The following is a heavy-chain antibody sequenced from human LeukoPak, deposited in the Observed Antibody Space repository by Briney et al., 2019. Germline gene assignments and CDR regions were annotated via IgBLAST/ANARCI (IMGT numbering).Heavy chain of an antibody. CDR3: AIDPNWGTHS. D-gene: IGHD7-27*01. CDR1: GFTFSTYT. Sequence: GGSLRLSCAASGFTFSTYTMYWVRHPPGKRLEWVSIIGNNGGGIHYADSVRGRFTISRDNCKNALYLQMNSLRVEDTAVYYCAIDPNWGTHSWGQGVLVTVSS. CDR2: IGNNGGGI. V-gene: IGHV3-23*01. J-gene: IGHJ4*02.